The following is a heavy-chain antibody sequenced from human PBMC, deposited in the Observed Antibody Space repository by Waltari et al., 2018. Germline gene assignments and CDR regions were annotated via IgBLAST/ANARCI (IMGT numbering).Heavy chain of an antibody. CDR3: ARDRGGGLYLDS. CDR1: GDSMISNYF. Sequence: QLQLQESGPGLVKPSGTLSLTCVVSGDSMISNYFWSWVRQSPGKGLEWIGQVKCGGGTNHSPSFASRVIMSLDTSSNHFSLNMHSATAADTAVYYCARDRGGGLYLDSWGRGILVSVSP. V-gene: IGHV4-4*02. D-gene: IGHD2-15*01. CDR2: VKCGGGT. J-gene: IGHJ4*02.